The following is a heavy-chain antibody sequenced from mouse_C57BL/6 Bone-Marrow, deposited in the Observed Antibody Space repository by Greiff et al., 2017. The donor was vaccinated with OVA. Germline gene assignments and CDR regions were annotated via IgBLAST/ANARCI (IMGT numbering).Heavy chain of an antibody. CDR2: IDPSDSYT. CDR3: ATLGYGYFDV. Sequence: QVQLKQPGAELVMPGASVKLSCKASGYTFTSYWMHWVKQRPGQGLEWIGEIDPSDSYTNYNQKFKGKSTLTVDKSSSTAYMQLSSLTSEDSAVYYCATLGYGYFDVWGTGTTVTVSS. J-gene: IGHJ1*03. V-gene: IGHV1-69*01. D-gene: IGHD4-1*01. CDR1: GYTFTSYW.